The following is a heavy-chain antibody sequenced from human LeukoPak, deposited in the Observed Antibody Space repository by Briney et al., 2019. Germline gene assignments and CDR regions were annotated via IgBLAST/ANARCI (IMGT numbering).Heavy chain of an antibody. D-gene: IGHD2-21*02. V-gene: IGHV1-18*01. Sequence: GASVKVSCKASGYTFTSYGISWVRQAPGQGLEWMGWISAYNGNTNYAQKLQGRVTMTTDTSTSTAYMELRSLRSEDTAVYYCAREAYCGGDCYLNWFGPWGQGTLVTVSS. CDR1: GYTFTSYG. CDR2: ISAYNGNT. CDR3: AREAYCGGDCYLNWFGP. J-gene: IGHJ5*02.